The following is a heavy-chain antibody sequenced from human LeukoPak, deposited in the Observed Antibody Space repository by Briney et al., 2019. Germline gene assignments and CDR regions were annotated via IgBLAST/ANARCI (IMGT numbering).Heavy chain of an antibody. J-gene: IGHJ1*01. Sequence: SETLSLTCTVSGDSISRSSHCWGWLRQPPGKGLEWVGGFSYSGNTYYNPSLKSRVTTSVDASKNQFSLRLSSVTAADTAVYYCARLSYDSSGYYSFQYWGQGTLVTVS. V-gene: IGHV4-39*01. CDR1: GDSISRSSHC. CDR3: ARLSYDSSGYYSFQY. CDR2: FSYSGNT. D-gene: IGHD3-22*01.